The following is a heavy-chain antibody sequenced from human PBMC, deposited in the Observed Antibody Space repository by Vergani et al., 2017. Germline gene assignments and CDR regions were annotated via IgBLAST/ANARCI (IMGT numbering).Heavy chain of an antibody. D-gene: IGHD6-19*01. CDR1: GFTVSSNY. Sequence: EVQLVESGGGLVQPGGSLRLSCAASGFTVSSNYMSWVRQAPGKGLEWVSVIYSGGSTYYADSVKGRFTISRDNAKNTLYLQMNSRRAEDTAVYYCARPSGWDTNYYYYGMDVWGQGTTVTVSS. CDR2: IYSGGST. CDR3: ARPSGWDTNYYYYGMDV. J-gene: IGHJ6*02. V-gene: IGHV3-66*02.